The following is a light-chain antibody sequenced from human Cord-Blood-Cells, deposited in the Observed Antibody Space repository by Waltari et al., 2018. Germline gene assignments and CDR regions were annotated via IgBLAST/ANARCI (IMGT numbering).Light chain of an antibody. CDR3: QQRSNWPPNT. CDR1: QSVSSY. J-gene: IGKJ3*01. Sequence: EIVLTQSPATLSLSPGERATLSCRDSQSVSSYLAWYQQKPGQAARLLLYDASNRATGIPARFSGSVSGTDFTLTISSLEPEDFAVYYCQQRSNWPPNTFGPGTKVDIK. CDR2: DAS. V-gene: IGKV3-11*01.